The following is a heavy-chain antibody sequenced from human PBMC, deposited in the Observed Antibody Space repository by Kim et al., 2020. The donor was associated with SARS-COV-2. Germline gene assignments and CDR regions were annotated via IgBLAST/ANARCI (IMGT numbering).Heavy chain of an antibody. V-gene: IGHV1-18*01. CDR2: NGNT. J-gene: IGHJ4*02. CDR3: ARLGEHDY. Sequence: NGNTNYAQKLQGRVTMTTDTSTSTAYMELRSLRSDDTAVYYCARLGEHDYWGQGTLVTVSS.